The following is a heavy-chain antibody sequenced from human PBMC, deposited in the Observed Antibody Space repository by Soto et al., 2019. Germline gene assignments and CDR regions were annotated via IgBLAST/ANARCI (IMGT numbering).Heavy chain of an antibody. J-gene: IGHJ4*02. CDR3: ARQDSSGFRY. D-gene: IGHD6-19*01. V-gene: IGHV5-51*01. CDR1: GYIFTGNW. Sequence: EVQLVQSGAEVKKPGESLRISCKGSGYIFTGNWIAWVRQMPGKGLEWMGIIYPGDSDTRYSPSFQGQVTISADKSISTAYLQWSSLKASDTATYYCARQDSSGFRYWGQGTLVNVSS. CDR2: IYPGDSDT.